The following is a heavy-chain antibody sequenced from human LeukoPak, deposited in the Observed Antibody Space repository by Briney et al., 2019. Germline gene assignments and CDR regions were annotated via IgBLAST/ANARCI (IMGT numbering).Heavy chain of an antibody. CDR3: ETDLGYCSSTSCYSIG. V-gene: IGHV1-24*01. D-gene: IGHD2-2*01. J-gene: IGHJ4*02. Sequence: ASVKVSCKVSGYTLTELSMHWVRQAPGKGLEWMGGFDPEDGETIYAQKFQGRVTMTEDTSTDTAYMELSSLRSEDTAVYYCETDLGYCSSTSCYSIGWGQGTLVTVSS. CDR2: FDPEDGET. CDR1: GYTLTELS.